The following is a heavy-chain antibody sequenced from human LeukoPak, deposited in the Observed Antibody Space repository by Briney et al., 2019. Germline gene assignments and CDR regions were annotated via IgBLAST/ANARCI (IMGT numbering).Heavy chain of an antibody. V-gene: IGHV3-23*01. J-gene: IGHJ4*02. Sequence: GGSLRLSCAASGFTFSSFAMSWLRQAPGRGLEWVSVILDDGGNTYCADSVRGRCTISRNNSKNTLYLQMNSLRAEDTAVYYCAKSIRIASGKYYFDYWGQGTLVAVSS. CDR3: AKSIRIASGKYYFDY. CDR1: GFTFSSFA. CDR2: ILDDGGNT. D-gene: IGHD6-13*01.